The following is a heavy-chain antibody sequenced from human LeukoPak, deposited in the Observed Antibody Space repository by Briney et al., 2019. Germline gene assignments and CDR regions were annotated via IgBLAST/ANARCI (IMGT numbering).Heavy chain of an antibody. CDR2: ISSSSSYI. J-gene: IGHJ4*02. V-gene: IGHV3-21*01. Sequence: PGGSLRLSCAASGFTFSSYSMNWVRQAPGKGLEWVSSISSSSSYIYYADSVKGRFTISRDNAKNSLYLQMNSLRAEDTAVYYCARDDLNPEYYDYVWGSYRGFDYWGQGTLVTVSS. CDR1: GFTFSSYS. CDR3: ARDDLNPEYYDYVWGSYRGFDY. D-gene: IGHD3-16*02.